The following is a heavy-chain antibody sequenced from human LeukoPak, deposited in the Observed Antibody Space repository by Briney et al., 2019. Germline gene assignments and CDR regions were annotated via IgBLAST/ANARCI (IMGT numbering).Heavy chain of an antibody. Sequence: GGSLRRSCVASGVRFSSYAIHWVRQAPGKGLEWVALISDNGRRKEYADSVKGRFTIDRDNSRNTVYLQMNSLRPDDTAIYFCARQEARGYYYGGLDYWGQGNLVTVSS. CDR2: ISDNGRRK. J-gene: IGHJ4*02. CDR1: GVRFSSYA. V-gene: IGHV3-30*04. D-gene: IGHD3-22*01. CDR3: ARQEARGYYYGGLDY.